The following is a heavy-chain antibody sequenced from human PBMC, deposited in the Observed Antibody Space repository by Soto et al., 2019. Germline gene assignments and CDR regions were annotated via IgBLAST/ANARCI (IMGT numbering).Heavy chain of an antibody. CDR1: GFTFSDYY. CDR3: ARDPYLLDSSSWYGGGWFDP. CDR2: ISGSGGTI. V-gene: IGHV3-11*01. J-gene: IGHJ5*02. Sequence: QVQLVESGGGLVKPGGSLRLSCAASGFTFSDYYMSWIRQAPGKGLEWVSYISGSGGTIYYADSVKGRFTISRDNAKKSLYLQMNSLRAEDTAVYYCARDPYLLDSSSWYGGGWFDPWGQGTLVTVSS. D-gene: IGHD6-13*01.